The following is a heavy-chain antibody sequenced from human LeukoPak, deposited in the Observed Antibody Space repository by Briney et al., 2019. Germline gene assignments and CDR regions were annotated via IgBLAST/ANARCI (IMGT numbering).Heavy chain of an antibody. J-gene: IGHJ4*02. D-gene: IGHD5-18*01. CDR1: GGSISRYY. V-gene: IGHV4-4*07. CDR2: IYTSGST. CDR3: ARVVRYSYEDY. Sequence: SQTLSLTRAVSGGSISRYYWSCIRQPAGKGLEWIWRIYTSGSTNYNPSLKSRVTMSVDTSKNQFSLKLSSVTAADTAVYYCARVVRYSYEDYWGQGTLVTVSS.